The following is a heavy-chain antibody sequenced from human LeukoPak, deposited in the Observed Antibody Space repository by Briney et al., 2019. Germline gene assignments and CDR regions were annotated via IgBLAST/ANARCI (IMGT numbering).Heavy chain of an antibody. CDR2: ISYDGSNK. D-gene: IGHD2-8*01. CDR3: ALVYATGRLAYYFHYYRIDV. V-gene: IGHV3-30-3*01. J-gene: IGHJ6*02. CDR1: GFTFSSYA. Sequence: GRSLRLSCAASGFTFSSYAMHWVRQAPGKGLEWVAVISYDGSNKYYADSVKGRFTISRDNSKNTLYLQMNSLRAEDTAVYYCALVYATGRLAYYFHYYRIDVWGQGTTVTVSS.